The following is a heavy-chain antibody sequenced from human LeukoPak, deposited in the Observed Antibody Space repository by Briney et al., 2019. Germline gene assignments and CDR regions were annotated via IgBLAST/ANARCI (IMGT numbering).Heavy chain of an antibody. J-gene: IGHJ4*02. Sequence: ASVKVSCKASGYTFTKYGISWVRQAPGQGLEWMGWISGYTGNTNYGQKLQGRVTMTTDTSTSTAYMELRSLRSDDTAVYYCARGDSYGKSDFWGQGTLVTVSS. CDR2: ISGYTGNT. CDR3: ARGDSYGKSDF. V-gene: IGHV1-18*01. D-gene: IGHD5-18*01. CDR1: GYTFTKYG.